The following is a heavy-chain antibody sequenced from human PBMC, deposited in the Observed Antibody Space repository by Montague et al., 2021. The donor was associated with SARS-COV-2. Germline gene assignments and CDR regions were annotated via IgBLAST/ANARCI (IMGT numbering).Heavy chain of an antibody. J-gene: IGHJ6*02. D-gene: IGHD5-18*01. Sequence: SLRLFCAASGFTFSSYSMNWVRQAPGKGLEWVSYISSSSSTIYYADSVKGRFTISRDNAKNSLYLQMNSLRDEDTAVYYCARDLGLVPAMVYHYYYGMDVWGQGTTVTVSS. CDR3: ARDLGLVPAMVYHYYYGMDV. V-gene: IGHV3-48*02. CDR2: ISSSSSTI. CDR1: GFTFSSYS.